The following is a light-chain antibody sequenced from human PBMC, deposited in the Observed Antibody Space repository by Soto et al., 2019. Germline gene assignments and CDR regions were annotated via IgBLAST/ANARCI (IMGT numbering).Light chain of an antibody. CDR1: QSVRSNF. CDR2: GSS. J-gene: IGKJ5*01. V-gene: IGKV3-20*01. CDR3: QQYSSSPL. Sequence: EIVLTQSPGTLSLSPGERATLSCRASQSVRSNFLAWYQQKPGQAPRLLVYGSSNRATGIPERFSGRGSRTDFTPTISRLEAEDFAVYYWQQYSSSPLFGQGTRLEIK.